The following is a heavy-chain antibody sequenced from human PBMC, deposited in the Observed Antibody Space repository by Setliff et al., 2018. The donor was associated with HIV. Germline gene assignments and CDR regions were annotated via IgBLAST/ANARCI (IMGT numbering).Heavy chain of an antibody. CDR1: GFTLSNTY. J-gene: IGHJ4*02. V-gene: IGHV3-66*02. D-gene: IGHD6-25*01. CDR2: LYGSGDT. Sequence: PGGSLRLSCAASGFTLSNTYMAWVRQAPGKRPEWVSTLYGSGDTYHADSVKGRFTLSRDTSKNTMYLQMNSLRHEDTALYYCARVLPYNSALDNWGQGTLVPVSS. CDR3: ARVLPYNSALDN.